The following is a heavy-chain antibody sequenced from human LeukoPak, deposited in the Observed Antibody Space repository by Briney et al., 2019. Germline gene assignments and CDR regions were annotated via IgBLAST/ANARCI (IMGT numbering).Heavy chain of an antibody. Sequence: TGGSLRLSCAASGFTFSSYSMNWVRQAPGKGLEWVSYISSSSSTIYYADSVKGRFTISRDDAENSLYLQMNSLRAEDTAVYYCARGAYGSGSYYNGPWYYFDYWGQRTLVTVSS. D-gene: IGHD3-10*01. CDR2: ISSSSSTI. V-gene: IGHV3-48*01. CDR1: GFTFSSYS. CDR3: ARGAYGSGSYYNGPWYYFDY. J-gene: IGHJ4*02.